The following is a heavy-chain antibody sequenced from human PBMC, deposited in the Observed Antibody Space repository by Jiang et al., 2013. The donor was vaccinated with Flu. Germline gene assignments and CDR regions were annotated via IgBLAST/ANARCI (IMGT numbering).Heavy chain of an antibody. CDR3: ARDHSSQQPPSWWFDP. J-gene: IGHJ5*02. Sequence: SGAEVKKPGASVKLSCKTSGYTFISHFMHWVRQAPGRGLEWVGVINCNDGFTGYAQNFQGRLTLTRDTSTTTVYMDLSSLTVEDTAVYYCARDHSSQQPPSWWFDPWGQGTLVIVSS. V-gene: IGHV1-46*01. CDR1: GYTFISHF. CDR2: INCNDGFT. D-gene: IGHD6-13*01.